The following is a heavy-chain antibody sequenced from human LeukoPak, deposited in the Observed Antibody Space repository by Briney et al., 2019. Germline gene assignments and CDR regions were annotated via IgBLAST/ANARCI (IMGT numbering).Heavy chain of an antibody. D-gene: IGHD2/OR15-2a*01. CDR2: ITGSGGST. CDR1: GFTFSSYA. J-gene: IGHJ1*01. Sequence: SGGSLRLSCAASGFTFSSYAMNWVRQAPGRGLEWVSVITGSGGSTYHADSVKGRFTISRDNSKNTLYLQMNSLRAEDTAVYYCAKDRIGFLGYFQHWGQGTLVTVSS. V-gene: IGHV3-23*01. CDR3: AKDRIGFLGYFQH.